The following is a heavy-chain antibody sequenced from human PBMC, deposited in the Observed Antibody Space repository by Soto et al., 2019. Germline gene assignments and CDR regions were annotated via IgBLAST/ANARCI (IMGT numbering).Heavy chain of an antibody. CDR1: GFTFSFYA. Sequence: QVQLVESGGGVVQPGTSLRLSCAASGFTFSFYAFYWGRQAPSKGVEWLAVISYDENSKFYAYSVKGRLTISRDNSKKTLYLQLDSLRSDDTAVYYCARDWVPGSGSNWAANRFDPWGQGTLVTVSS. CDR2: ISYDENSK. D-gene: IGHD3-10*01. J-gene: IGHJ5*02. V-gene: IGHV3-30-3*01. CDR3: ARDWVPGSGSNWAANRFDP.